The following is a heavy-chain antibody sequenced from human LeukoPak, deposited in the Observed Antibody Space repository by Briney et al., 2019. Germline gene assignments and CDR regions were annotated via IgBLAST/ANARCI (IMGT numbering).Heavy chain of an antibody. CDR1: GDSVSSNSAA. J-gene: IGHJ4*02. CDR2: TYYRSKWYN. CDR3: ARQPGIVGAADY. D-gene: IGHD1-26*01. Sequence: SQTLSLTCAISGDSVSSNSAAWNWIRQSPSRGLEWLGRTYYRSKWYNDYAVSVKSRITINPDTSKNQFSLKLSSVTAADTAVYYCARQPGIVGAADYWGQGTLVTVSS. V-gene: IGHV6-1*01.